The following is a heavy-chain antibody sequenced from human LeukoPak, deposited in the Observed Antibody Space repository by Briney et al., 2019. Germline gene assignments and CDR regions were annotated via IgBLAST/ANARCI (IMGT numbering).Heavy chain of an antibody. CDR1: GFTFSSYS. D-gene: IGHD5-12*01. CDR3: GRADIVATFYYYYGMDV. CDR2: ISSSSSSI. V-gene: IGHV3-21*01. Sequence: PGGSLRLSCAASGFTFSSYSMNGVRQAPGKGLEWVSSISSSSSSIYYADSVKGRFTISRDNAKNSLYLQMNSRRAEDTAVYYCGRADIVATFYYYYGMDVWGQGTTVTVSS. J-gene: IGHJ6*02.